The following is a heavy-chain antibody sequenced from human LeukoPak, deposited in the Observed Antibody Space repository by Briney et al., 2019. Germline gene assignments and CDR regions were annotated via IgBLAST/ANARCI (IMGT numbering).Heavy chain of an antibody. D-gene: IGHD7-27*01. CDR1: GYTFTGYY. V-gene: IGHV1-2*06. CDR3: ARELGILARDI. CDR2: INPNSGGT. Sequence: ASVKVSCKASGYTFTGYYMHWVRQAPGQGLEWMERINPNSGGTNYAQKFQGRVTMTRDTSISTAYMELSRLRSDDTAVYYCARELGILARDIWGQGTMVTVSS. J-gene: IGHJ3*02.